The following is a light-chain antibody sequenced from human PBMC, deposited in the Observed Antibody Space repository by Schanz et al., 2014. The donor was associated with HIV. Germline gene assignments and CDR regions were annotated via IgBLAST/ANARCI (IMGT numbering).Light chain of an antibody. CDR3: QHYGSS. V-gene: IGKV3-20*01. J-gene: IGKJ3*01. CDR1: QSVSSSY. CDR2: GAS. Sequence: EIVLTQSPGTLSLSPGERATLSCRASQSVSSSYLAWYQQKPGQAPRLLIYGASSRATGIPPRFSGSGSGTDFSLTISSLEPEDFAVYYCQHYGSSFGPGTKVDIK.